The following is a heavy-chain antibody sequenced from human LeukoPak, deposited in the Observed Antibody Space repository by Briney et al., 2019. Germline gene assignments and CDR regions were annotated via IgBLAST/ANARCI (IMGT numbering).Heavy chain of an antibody. CDR3: VRDFAFGFCNTTTCRYPFDS. V-gene: IGHV3-21*06. CDR2: MSTSSTYI. Sequence: GALRLSCAASGFNFRGYNMNWVRQAPGKGLEWVSSMSTSSTYIYYADSIKGRFTISRDDARSLLYLQMDSLRAEDTAVYYCVRDFAFGFCNTTTCRYPFDSWGQGTLVTVSS. D-gene: IGHD3-16*01. CDR1: GFNFRGYN. J-gene: IGHJ4*02.